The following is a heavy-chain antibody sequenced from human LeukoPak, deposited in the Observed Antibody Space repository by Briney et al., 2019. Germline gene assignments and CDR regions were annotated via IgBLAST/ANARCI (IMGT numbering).Heavy chain of an antibody. Sequence: SETLSLTCTVSGGSISSYYWSWIRQPPGKGLEWIGYIYYSGSTNYNPSLKSRVTISVDTSKNQFSLKLSSVTAADTAVYYCARGPGAVGAAWAFDIWGQGTMVTVSS. D-gene: IGHD1-26*01. J-gene: IGHJ3*02. CDR2: IYYSGST. CDR3: ARGPGAVGAAWAFDI. CDR1: GGSISSYY. V-gene: IGHV4-59*01.